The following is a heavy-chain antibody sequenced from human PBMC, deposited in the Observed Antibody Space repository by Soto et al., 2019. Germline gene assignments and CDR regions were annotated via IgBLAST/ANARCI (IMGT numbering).Heavy chain of an antibody. V-gene: IGHV1-18*01. J-gene: IGHJ4*02. CDR3: ARDRSTGDY. CDR2: IRPDSGNT. CDR1: GYTFSSVG. Sequence: QVQLVQSGTEVRKPGASVRVSCKASGYTFSSVGISWVRQAPGQGLEWMGWIRPDSGNTDYAQKFEGRVTMTADTSTSTVYMELRSLGSDDTAVYYCARDRSTGDYWGQGTLFTVSS.